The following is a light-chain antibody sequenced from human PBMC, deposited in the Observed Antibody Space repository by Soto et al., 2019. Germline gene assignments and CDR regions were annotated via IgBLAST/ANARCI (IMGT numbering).Light chain of an antibody. Sequence: IQMTQSPSSLSSSVGDSGTITWRASQSISSYLNWYKQKPGKAPKLLIYAASSLQSGVPSRFSGSGSGTDFTLTISSLKPEDFATYYCQQSYSTPLTFGGGTKVDIK. J-gene: IGKJ4*01. CDR1: QSISSY. CDR3: QQSYSTPLT. V-gene: IGKV1-39*01. CDR2: AAS.